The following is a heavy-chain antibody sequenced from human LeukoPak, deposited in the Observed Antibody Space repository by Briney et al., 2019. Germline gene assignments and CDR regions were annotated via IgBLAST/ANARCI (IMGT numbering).Heavy chain of an antibody. CDR1: GGSFSDYH. D-gene: IGHD2-15*01. CDR3: ARDQVIGVAVRWFDP. J-gene: IGHJ5*02. CDR2: IYSSGGT. Sequence: PSETLSLTCAIYGGSFSDYHWSWIRQPAGKGLEWIGRIYSSGGTVYNPSVKSRVTMSVDTSKNQFSLRLSSVTAADTAVYYCARDQVIGVAVRWFDPWGQGTLITVSS. V-gene: IGHV4-4*07.